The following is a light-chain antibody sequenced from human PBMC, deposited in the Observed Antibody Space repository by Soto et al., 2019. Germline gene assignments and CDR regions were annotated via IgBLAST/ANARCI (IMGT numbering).Light chain of an antibody. V-gene: IGLV2-14*01. CDR1: SSALAIYNY. CDR3: SSYTDSSNYV. J-gene: IGLJ1*01. CDR2: QVT. Sequence: QSVLTQPASVSGSPGQSITISCTGTSSALAIYNYVSCYQQQPDNAPKLMIYQVTNRPSGVSNRFSGSRSGNTASLTISGLQAEDEADYYCSSYTDSSNYVFGTGTKLTVL.